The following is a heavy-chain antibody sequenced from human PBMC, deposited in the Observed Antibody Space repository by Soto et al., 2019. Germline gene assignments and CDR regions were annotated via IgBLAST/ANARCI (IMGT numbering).Heavy chain of an antibody. CDR1: GFSVGGNP. CDR2: IHTGGST. V-gene: IGHV3-53*01. D-gene: IGHD1-1*01. J-gene: IGHJ4*02. CDR3: ARGVNDDY. Sequence: EVKLVESGGGLMQPGGSLRLSCAASGFSVGGNPMTWVRQAPGKGLEWVASIHTGGSTFYADPVKGRFTISRDNSKNMVSLQMNSLTVGDTAMYFCARGVNDDYLGRGTLVTVSS.